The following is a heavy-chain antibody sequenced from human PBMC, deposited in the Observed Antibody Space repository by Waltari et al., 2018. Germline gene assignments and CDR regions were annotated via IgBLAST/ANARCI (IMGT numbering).Heavy chain of an antibody. Sequence: QVQLVQSGAEVKKPGASVKVSCKASGYTFTGHSMHWVRQAPGQGLEWLGLIKPKRGGTNSVQNFHGRVTMTRDTSISTAYMELTRLRSDDTAVYYCARAGCTGDGCLAYWGQGTLVTVSS. V-gene: IGHV1-2*02. D-gene: IGHD2-8*02. CDR2: IKPKRGGT. CDR1: GYTFTGHS. CDR3: ARAGCTGDGCLAY. J-gene: IGHJ4*02.